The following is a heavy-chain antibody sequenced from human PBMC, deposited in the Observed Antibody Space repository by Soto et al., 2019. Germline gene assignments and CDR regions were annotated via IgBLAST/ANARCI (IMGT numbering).Heavy chain of an antibody. CDR2: ISYGGSDK. J-gene: IGHJ4*02. Sequence: PGGSLRLSCAASGFTFSDYGMHWVRQAPGTGLEWVAVISYGGSDKYYADSVKGRFTISRDNSKNRLYLQMNSLRAEDTAVYYCATMERLFDYWGQGTLVTVSS. CDR3: ATMERLFDY. V-gene: IGHV3-30*03. D-gene: IGHD3-3*01. CDR1: GFTFSDYG.